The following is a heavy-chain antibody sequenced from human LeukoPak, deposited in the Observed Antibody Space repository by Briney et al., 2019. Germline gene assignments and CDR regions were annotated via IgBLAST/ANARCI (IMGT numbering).Heavy chain of an antibody. D-gene: IGHD3-22*01. CDR3: AKDPPDYYDSSGYGVY. V-gene: IGHV3-7*03. CDR2: IKQDGSEK. J-gene: IGHJ4*02. Sequence: GGSLRLSCAASGFTFSSYWMSWVRQAPGKGLEWVANIKQDGSEKYYVDSVKGRFTISRDNAKNSLYLQMNSLRAEDTAVYYCAKDPPDYYDSSGYGVYWGQGTLVTVSS. CDR1: GFTFSSYW.